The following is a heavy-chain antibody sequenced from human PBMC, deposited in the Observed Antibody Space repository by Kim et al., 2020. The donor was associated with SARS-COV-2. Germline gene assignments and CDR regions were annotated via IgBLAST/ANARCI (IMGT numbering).Heavy chain of an antibody. CDR2: VYHNGSP. V-gene: IGHV4-59*01. J-gene: IGHJ5*01. CDR3: TGCDKYSDNWHDS. CDR1: GGSISNYY. D-gene: IGHD5-12*01. Sequence: SETLSLTCTVSGGSISNYYWSWIRQPPGKGLEWIGYVYHNGSPNYNPSLKSRVTMSVDTSKNQFSLKLSSVTAADTAVYYCTGCDKYSDNWHDSGGQGTLVTVSS.